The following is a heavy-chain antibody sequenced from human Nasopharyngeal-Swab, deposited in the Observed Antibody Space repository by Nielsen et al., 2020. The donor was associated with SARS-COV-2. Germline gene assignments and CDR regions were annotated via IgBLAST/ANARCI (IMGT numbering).Heavy chain of an antibody. D-gene: IGHD1-26*01. Sequence: RQAPEKGLEWIGYIYYSGSTNYNPSLKSRVTISVDTSKNQFSLKLSSVTAEDTAVYYCARDNSKWEPRFWFDPWGQGTLVTVSS. J-gene: IGHJ5*02. CDR3: ARDNSKWEPRFWFDP. V-gene: IGHV4-59*01. CDR2: IYYSGST.